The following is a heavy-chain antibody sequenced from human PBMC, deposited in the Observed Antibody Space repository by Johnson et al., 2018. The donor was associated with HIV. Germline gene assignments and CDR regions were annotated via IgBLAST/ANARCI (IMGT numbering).Heavy chain of an antibody. Sequence: VQLVESGGGLVKPGGSLRLSCAASAFTFSSYAMSWVRQAPGKGLEWVGRIKSKTDGGTTDYAAPVKGRFTISRDDSKNTLYLQMNSLKTEDTAVYYCTTDRGGSSDAFDIWGQGTMVTVSS. CDR1: AFTFSSYA. D-gene: IGHD3-10*01. CDR2: IKSKTDGGTT. CDR3: TTDRGGSSDAFDI. J-gene: IGHJ3*02. V-gene: IGHV3-15*01.